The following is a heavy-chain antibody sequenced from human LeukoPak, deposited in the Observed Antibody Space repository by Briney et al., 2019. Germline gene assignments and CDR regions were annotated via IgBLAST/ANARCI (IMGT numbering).Heavy chain of an antibody. J-gene: IGHJ4*02. D-gene: IGHD3-9*01. CDR3: ARDLPGYYDILTGYYPYYFDY. V-gene: IGHV1-2*02. CDR1: GYTFTGYY. Sequence: ASVKVSCKASGYTFTGYYMHWVRQAPGQGLEWMGWINPNSGGTNYARKFQGRVTMTRDTSMSTAYMELSRLRSDDTAVYYCARDLPGYYDILTGYYPYYFDYWGQGTLVTVSS. CDR2: INPNSGGT.